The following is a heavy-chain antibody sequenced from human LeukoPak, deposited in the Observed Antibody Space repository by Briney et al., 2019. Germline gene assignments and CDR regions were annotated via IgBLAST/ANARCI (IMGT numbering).Heavy chain of an antibody. V-gene: IGHV4-34*01. CDR2: INHSGST. CDR1: GGSFSGYY. J-gene: IGHJ4*02. CDR3: ARGLVEMATITSGNFDY. D-gene: IGHD5-24*01. Sequence: PSETMSLTCAVYGGSFSGYYWSWIRQPPGKGLEWIGEINHSGSTNSNPSFKSRVTISVDTSKNQFSLKLGSVTAADTAVYYCARGLVEMATITSGNFDYWGQGTLVTVSS.